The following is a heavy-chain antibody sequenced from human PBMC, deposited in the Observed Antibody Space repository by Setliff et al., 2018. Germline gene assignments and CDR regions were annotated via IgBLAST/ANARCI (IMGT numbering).Heavy chain of an antibody. CDR3: ARDRQYCSSTSCYTSYFYYYAMDI. CDR2: IYYSGST. J-gene: IGHJ6*02. Sequence: SETLSLTCTVSGGSISSYYWSWIRQPPGKGLGWIGYIYYSGSTNYNPSLKSRVSISVDKSKNQVSLKLNSVTAADTAVYYCARDRQYCSSTSCYTSYFYYYAMDIWGQGTTVTVSS. D-gene: IGHD2-2*02. V-gene: IGHV4-59*12. CDR1: GGSISSYY.